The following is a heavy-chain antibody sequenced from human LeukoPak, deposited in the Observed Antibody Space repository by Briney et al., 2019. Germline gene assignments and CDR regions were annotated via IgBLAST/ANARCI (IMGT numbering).Heavy chain of an antibody. D-gene: IGHD3-22*01. CDR2: IIPIFGIA. CDR1: GGTFSSYA. J-gene: IGHJ4*02. CDR3: ARDQDGDDSSGYYGEPYYFDY. V-gene: IGHV1-69*04. Sequence: SVKVSYKASGGTFSSYAISWVRQAPGQGLEWMGRIIPIFGIANYAQKFQGRVTITADKSTSTAYMELSSLRSEDTAVYYCARDQDGDDSSGYYGEPYYFDYWGQGTLVTVSS.